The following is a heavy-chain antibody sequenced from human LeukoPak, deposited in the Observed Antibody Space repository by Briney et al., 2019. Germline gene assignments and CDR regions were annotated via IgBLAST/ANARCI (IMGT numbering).Heavy chain of an antibody. CDR1: GFTFDDYA. Sequence: GRSLRLSCVASGFTFDDYAMHWVRQPPGKGLEWVSGINWNSDTIQYADSVKGRFTISRDNAKSTLYPQMNSLRAEDMALYYCVKSPRGAVWYYFDYWGQGTLVTVSS. CDR3: VKSPRGAVWYYFDY. CDR2: INWNSDTI. D-gene: IGHD3-10*01. J-gene: IGHJ4*02. V-gene: IGHV3-9*03.